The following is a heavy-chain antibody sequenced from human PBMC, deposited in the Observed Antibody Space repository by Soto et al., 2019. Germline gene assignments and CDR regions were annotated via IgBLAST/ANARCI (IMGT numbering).Heavy chain of an antibody. Sequence: QVQLVESGGGVVQPGGSLTLSCAASGFTFRTYAMHWVRQAPGKGLEWVAYIWADGSKKVYADSVKGRFSISRDNSQNRFSLHMNSLRAEDTAIYYCAGDPAASGFALEIWGIGTMVTVSS. CDR2: IWADGSKK. V-gene: IGHV3-33*01. J-gene: IGHJ3*02. D-gene: IGHD6-25*01. CDR3: AGDPAASGFALEI. CDR1: GFTFRTYA.